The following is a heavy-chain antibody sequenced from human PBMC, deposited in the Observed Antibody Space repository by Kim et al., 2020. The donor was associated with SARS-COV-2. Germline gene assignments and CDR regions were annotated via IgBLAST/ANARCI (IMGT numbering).Heavy chain of an antibody. J-gene: IGHJ5*02. V-gene: IGHV3-21*01. CDR3: AISQGIFRNWFDP. CDR2: ISSSSSYI. Sequence: GGSLRLSCAASGFTFSSYSMNWVRQAPGKGLEWVSSISSSSSYIYYADSVKGRFTISRDNAKNSLYLQMNSLRAEDTAVYYCAISQGIFRNWFDPWGQGTLVTVSS. D-gene: IGHD3-3*01. CDR1: GFTFSSYS.